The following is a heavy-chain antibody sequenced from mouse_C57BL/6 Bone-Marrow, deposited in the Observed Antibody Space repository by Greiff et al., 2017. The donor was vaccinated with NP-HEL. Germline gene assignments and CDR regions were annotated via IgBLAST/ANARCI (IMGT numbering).Heavy chain of an antibody. CDR3: ARYYYGRNY. CDR2: INPYNGGT. J-gene: IGHJ2*01. V-gene: IGHV1-19*01. D-gene: IGHD1-1*01. Sequence: EVKLQESGPVLVKPGASVKMSCKASGYTFTDYYMNWVKQSHGKSLEWIGVINPYNGGTSYNQKFKGKATLTVDKSSSTAYMELNSLTSEDSAVYYCARYYYGRNYWGQGTTLTVSS. CDR1: GYTFTDYY.